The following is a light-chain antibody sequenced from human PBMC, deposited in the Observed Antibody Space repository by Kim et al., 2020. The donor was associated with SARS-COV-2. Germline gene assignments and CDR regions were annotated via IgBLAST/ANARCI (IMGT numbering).Light chain of an antibody. CDR3: QQSYSTPWT. Sequence: DIQMTQSPSSLSASVGDRVTITCRASQSISSYLNWYQQKPGKAPKLLIYGASSLKSGVPSRFSGYGAGTDFTLTINSLQPGDFATYYCQQSYSTPWTFGQGTKVEIK. J-gene: IGKJ1*01. CDR1: QSISSY. V-gene: IGKV1-39*01. CDR2: GAS.